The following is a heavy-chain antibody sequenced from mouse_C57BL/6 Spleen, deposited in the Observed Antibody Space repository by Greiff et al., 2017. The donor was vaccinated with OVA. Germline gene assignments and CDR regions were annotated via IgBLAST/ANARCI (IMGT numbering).Heavy chain of an antibody. CDR1: GFTFSDYY. Sequence: EVMLVESGGGLVQPGGSLKLSCAASGFTFSDYYMYWVRQTPEKRLEWVAYISNGGGSTYYPDTVKGRFTISRDNAKNTLYLQMSRLKSEDTAMYYCARHGGFAYWGQGTLVTVSA. CDR3: ARHGGFAY. V-gene: IGHV5-12*01. CDR2: ISNGGGST. J-gene: IGHJ3*01.